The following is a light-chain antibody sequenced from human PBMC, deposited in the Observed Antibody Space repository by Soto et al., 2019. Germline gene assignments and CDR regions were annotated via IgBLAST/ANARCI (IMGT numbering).Light chain of an antibody. CDR2: GAS. CDR1: QSVSSN. J-gene: IGKJ1*01. Sequence: EIVMTQSPATLSVSPGERATLSCRASQSVSSNLAWYQQKPGQAPRLLIYGASTRATGIPARFSGSGSGTEFTLTISSLQSEDFAIYYSQHYNNWPLWTFGQGTKVEIK. V-gene: IGKV3-15*01. CDR3: QHYNNWPLWT.